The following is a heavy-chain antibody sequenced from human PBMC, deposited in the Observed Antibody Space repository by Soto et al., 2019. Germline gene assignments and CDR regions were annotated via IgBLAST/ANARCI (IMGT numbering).Heavy chain of an antibody. D-gene: IGHD6-19*01. CDR3: ANLAGGWYEAFGI. Sequence: SLRLSCAASGFTFSSYAMTWVRQAPGKGLEWVSSISGSGGSTCYADSVKGRFTISRDNSKNTLDLQINSLRAEDTAVYYCANLAGGWYEAFGIWGQGTMVTVSS. CDR2: ISGSGGST. V-gene: IGHV3-23*01. CDR1: GFTFSSYA. J-gene: IGHJ3*02.